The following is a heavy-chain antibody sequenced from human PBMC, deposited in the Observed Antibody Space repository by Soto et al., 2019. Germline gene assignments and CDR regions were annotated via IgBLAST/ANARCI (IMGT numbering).Heavy chain of an antibody. CDR3: AKLLLAVAGYLHGMDV. CDR2: ISHDGSNK. V-gene: IGHV3-30*18. Sequence: QVQLVESGGGVVQPGRSLRLSCAASGFTFSSYGMHWVRQAPGKGLEWVAVISHDGSNKYFADSVKGRFTISRDNSQNTLSLQMNSLRAEDTAVYFCAKLLLAVAGYLHGMDVWGQGTTVTVSS. J-gene: IGHJ6*02. D-gene: IGHD6-19*01. CDR1: GFTFSSYG.